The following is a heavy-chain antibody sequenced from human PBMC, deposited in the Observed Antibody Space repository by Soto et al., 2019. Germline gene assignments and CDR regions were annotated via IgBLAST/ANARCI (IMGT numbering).Heavy chain of an antibody. J-gene: IGHJ6*02. CDR3: AHSVVXAAIPLSLYYYYYGMDV. Sequence: SGSTLVNPTQTLTLTCTFSGFSLSTSGVGVGWIRQPPGKALEWLALIYWNDDKRYSPSLKSRLTITKDTSKNQVVLTMTNMDPVDTATYYCAHSVVXAAIPLSLYYYYYGMDVWGQGTTVTVSS. CDR1: GFSLSTSGVG. D-gene: IGHD2-2*02. CDR2: IYWNDDK. V-gene: IGHV2-5*01.